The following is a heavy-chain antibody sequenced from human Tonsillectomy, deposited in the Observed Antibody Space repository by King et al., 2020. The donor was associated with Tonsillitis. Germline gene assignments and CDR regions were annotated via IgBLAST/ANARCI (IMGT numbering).Heavy chain of an antibody. D-gene: IGHD2-15*01. J-gene: IGHJ4*02. CDR2: IIISGGST. Sequence: VQLVESGGGLVQPGGSLRLAWPASGFTFTSSPMGWVREAPGRGLQWDSSIIISGGSTYFAASGKGRFTISRDNPKNTLYLQMNSLRAEDTAVYYCAKGDYSVYFDYWGQGPLVTVSS. CDR1: GFTFTSSP. V-gene: IGHV3-23*04. CDR3: AKGDYSVYFDY.